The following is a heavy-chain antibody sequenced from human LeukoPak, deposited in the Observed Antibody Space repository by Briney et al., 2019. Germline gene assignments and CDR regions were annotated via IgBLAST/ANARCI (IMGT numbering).Heavy chain of an antibody. Sequence: SETLSLTCTVSGGSISSYYWSWIRQPPGKGLEWIGYIYYSGSTNYNPSLKSRVTISVDTSKNQFSLKLSSVTAADTAVYYCARGVRLNLLYYYYYIDVWGKGTTVTVSS. CDR2: IYYSGST. CDR3: ARGVRLNLLYYYYYIDV. J-gene: IGHJ6*03. CDR1: GGSISSYY. D-gene: IGHD1-14*01. V-gene: IGHV4-59*01.